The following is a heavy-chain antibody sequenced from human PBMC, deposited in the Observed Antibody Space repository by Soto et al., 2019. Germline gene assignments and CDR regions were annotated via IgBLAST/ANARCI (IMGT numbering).Heavy chain of an antibody. CDR1: GGSISSSNW. CDR2: IYHSGST. D-gene: IGHD3-22*01. V-gene: IGHV4-4*02. CDR3: ARVEIVVVNHYYYYGMDV. J-gene: IGHJ6*02. Sequence: QVQLQESGPGLVKPSGTLSLTCAVSGGSISSSNWWSWVRQPPGKGLEWIGEIYHSGSTNYNPSLKRRVTISVDKSKNQFSLKLSSVTAADTAVYYCARVEIVVVNHYYYYGMDVWGQGTTVTVSS.